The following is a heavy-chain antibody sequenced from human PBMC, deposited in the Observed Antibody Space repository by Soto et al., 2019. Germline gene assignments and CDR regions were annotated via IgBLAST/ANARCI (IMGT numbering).Heavy chain of an antibody. D-gene: IGHD6-13*01. Sequence: GGSLRLSCAASGFTFSSYAMSWVRQAPGKGLEWVSVISGSGASTYYADSVKGRFTISRDNSKNTLYLQMNSLRAEDTAVYYCAKDRRGSSWSRCFDYWGQGTLVTVSS. V-gene: IGHV3-23*01. CDR3: AKDRRGSSWSRCFDY. J-gene: IGHJ4*02. CDR2: ISGSGAST. CDR1: GFTFSSYA.